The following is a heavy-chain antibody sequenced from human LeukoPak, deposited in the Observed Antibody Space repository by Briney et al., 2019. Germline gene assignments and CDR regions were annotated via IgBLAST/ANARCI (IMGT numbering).Heavy chain of an antibody. Sequence: SVKVSCKASGGTLSSYAISWVRQAPGQGLEWMGRIIPILGIANYAQKFQGRVTITADKSTRTAYMELSSLRSEDTAVYYCARDPPGGDAYWGQGTLVTVSS. CDR3: ARDPPGGDAY. D-gene: IGHD1-14*01. J-gene: IGHJ4*02. V-gene: IGHV1-69*04. CDR1: GGTLSSYA. CDR2: IIPILGIA.